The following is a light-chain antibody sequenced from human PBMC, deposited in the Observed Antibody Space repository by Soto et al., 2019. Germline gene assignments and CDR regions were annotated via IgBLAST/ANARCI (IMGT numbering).Light chain of an antibody. CDR2: GNS. Sequence: QAVVTQPPSVSGAPGQRVTISCTGSSSNFGAGYDVQWYQLLPGTAPKLLIYGNSNRPSGVPDRFSGSKSGTSASLAITGLQAEDEADYYCQSYDSSLPYVFGTGTKLTVL. V-gene: IGLV1-40*01. J-gene: IGLJ1*01. CDR1: SSNFGAGYD. CDR3: QSYDSSLPYV.